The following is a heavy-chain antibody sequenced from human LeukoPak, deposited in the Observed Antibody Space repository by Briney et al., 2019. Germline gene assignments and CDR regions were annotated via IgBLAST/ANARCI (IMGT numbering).Heavy chain of an antibody. Sequence: ASVKVSCKASGYTFTGYYVHWVRQAPGQGLEWMGWVNPNNGATNCAQKFQGRVTMTRGTSISTAYMELSRLGSDDTAVYYCARASGNYYVMDVWGQGTTVSVSS. CDR1: GYTFTGYY. CDR3: ARASGNYYVMDV. V-gene: IGHV1-2*02. CDR2: VNPNNGAT. J-gene: IGHJ6*02.